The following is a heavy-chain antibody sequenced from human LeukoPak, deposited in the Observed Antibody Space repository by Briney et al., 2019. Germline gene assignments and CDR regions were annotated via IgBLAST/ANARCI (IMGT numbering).Heavy chain of an antibody. CDR2: INPSGGST. CDR1: GYTLTSYY. CDR3: ARDPDNDFWSGYIVGRSYYYGMDV. D-gene: IGHD3-3*01. V-gene: IGHV1-46*01. Sequence: ASVKVSCKASGYTLTSYYMHWVRQAPGQGLEWMGIINPSGGSTSYAQKFQGRVTMTRDTSTSTVYMELSSLRSEDTAVYYCARDPDNDFWSGYIVGRSYYYGMDVWGQGTTVTVSS. J-gene: IGHJ6*02.